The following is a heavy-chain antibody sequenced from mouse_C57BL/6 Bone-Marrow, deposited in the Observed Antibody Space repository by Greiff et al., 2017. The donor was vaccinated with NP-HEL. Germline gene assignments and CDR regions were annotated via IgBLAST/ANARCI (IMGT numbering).Heavy chain of an antibody. D-gene: IGHD1-1*01. Sequence: VQLQQSGAELARPGASVKLSCKASGYTFTSYGISWVKQSTGQGLEWIGEIYPRSGNTYYNEKFKGKATLTADKSSSTAYMQLRSLTSEDSAVYFCARGYGSSLYYFDYWGQGTTLTVSS. CDR1: GYTFTSYG. CDR3: ARGYGSSLYYFDY. CDR2: IYPRSGNT. J-gene: IGHJ2*01. V-gene: IGHV1-81*01.